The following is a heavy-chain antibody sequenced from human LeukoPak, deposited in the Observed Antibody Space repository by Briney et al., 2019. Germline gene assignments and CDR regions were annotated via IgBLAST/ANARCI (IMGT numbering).Heavy chain of an antibody. V-gene: IGHV3-23*01. CDR1: GFTFSSYA. D-gene: IGHD3-22*01. J-gene: IGHJ4*02. CDR2: ISGSGGST. Sequence: GGSLRLSCAASGFTFSSYAMSWVRQAPGKGLEWVSAISGSGGSTFYADSVKGRFTISRDNSKNTLYLQMNSLRAEDTAVYYCARAYYYDSSGHYVWDYWGQGALVTVSS. CDR3: ARAYYYDSSGHYVWDY.